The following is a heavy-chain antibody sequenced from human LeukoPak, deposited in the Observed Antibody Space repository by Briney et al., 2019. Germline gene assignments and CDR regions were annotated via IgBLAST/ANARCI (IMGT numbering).Heavy chain of an antibody. CDR1: GFTFSSYG. CDR3: AKDTMPPKAGFDP. Sequence: GGSPRLSCAASGFTFSSYGMHWVRQAPGKGLEWVAFIRYDGSNRYYADFVKGRFTISRDNSKNTLYLQMNSLRDEDTAVYYCAKDTMPPKAGFDPWGQGTLVTVSS. D-gene: IGHD2-2*01. CDR2: IRYDGSNR. V-gene: IGHV3-30*02. J-gene: IGHJ5*02.